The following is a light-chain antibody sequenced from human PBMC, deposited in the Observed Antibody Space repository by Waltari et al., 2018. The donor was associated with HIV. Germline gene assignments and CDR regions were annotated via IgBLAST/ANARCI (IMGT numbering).Light chain of an antibody. V-gene: IGKV1-5*03. CDR1: QSISSW. CDR2: RAS. Sequence: DIQMTQSPSTLSASVGDRFTITCRASQSISSWLAWYQQKPGKAPKVLIYRASSLESGVPSRFSGSGSGTEFTLTISSLQPDDFATYYCQQYNSYSQTFGQGTKVEIK. CDR3: QQYNSYSQT. J-gene: IGKJ1*01.